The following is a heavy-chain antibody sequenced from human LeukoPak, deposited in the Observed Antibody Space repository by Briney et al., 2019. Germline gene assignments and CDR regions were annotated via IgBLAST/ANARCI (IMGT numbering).Heavy chain of an antibody. V-gene: IGHV3-21*01. CDR2: ISSTSTYI. Sequence: GGSLRLSCAASGFTLRSYSMYWVRQAAGKGLEWVSSISSTSTYIYYADSVKGRFTISRDNAKNSLYLQMNSLRAEDTAVYYCARDSGVFCSGGNCYHNSFDSWGQGTLVTVSS. CDR1: GFTLRSYS. D-gene: IGHD2-15*01. CDR3: ARDSGVFCSGGNCYHNSFDS. J-gene: IGHJ4*02.